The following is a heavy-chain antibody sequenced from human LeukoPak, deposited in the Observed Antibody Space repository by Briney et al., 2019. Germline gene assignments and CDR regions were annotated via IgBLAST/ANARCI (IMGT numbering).Heavy chain of an antibody. J-gene: IGHJ4*02. D-gene: IGHD2-15*01. CDR2: IESSISIT. CDR3: ARKRLDCRGGSCYGDFDY. CDR1: GFTFRMYS. Sequence: PGGSLRLSCAASGFTFRMYSMNWVRQAPGRGLEWLSYIESSISITSYADSVKGRFTISRDNAKNSLYLQMNSLRDEDTAVYYCARKRLDCRGGSCYGDFDYWGQGTLVTVSS. V-gene: IGHV3-48*02.